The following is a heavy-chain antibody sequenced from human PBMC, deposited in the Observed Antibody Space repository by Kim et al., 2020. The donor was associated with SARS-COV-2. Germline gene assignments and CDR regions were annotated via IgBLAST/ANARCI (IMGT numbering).Heavy chain of an antibody. CDR3: ARLSTVTAFDY. V-gene: IGHV4-31*02. CDR2: T. D-gene: IGHD4-17*01. Sequence: TYYNPSLKSRVTISVDTSKNQFSLKLSSVTAADTAVYYCARLSTVTAFDYWGQGTLVTVSS. J-gene: IGHJ4*02.